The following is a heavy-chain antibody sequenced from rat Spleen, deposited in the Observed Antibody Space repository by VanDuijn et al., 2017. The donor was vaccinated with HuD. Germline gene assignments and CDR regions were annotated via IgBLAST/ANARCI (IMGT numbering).Heavy chain of an antibody. CDR2: ITSDGHNT. V-gene: IGHV5-29*01. CDR1: GFTFSDYN. J-gene: IGHJ1*01. Sequence: EVQLVESGGGLVQPGRSLKLSCAASGFTFSDYNMAWVRQAPTKGLEWVATITSDGHNTYYRDSVKDRFTISRDNAKSTLNLQMDSLRSEDTATYYCARHTTGHWYFDFWGPGTMVTVSS. D-gene: IGHD1-6*01. CDR3: ARHTTGHWYFDF.